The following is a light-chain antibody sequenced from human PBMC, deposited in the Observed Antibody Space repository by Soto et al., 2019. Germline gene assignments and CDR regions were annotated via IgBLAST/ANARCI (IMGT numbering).Light chain of an antibody. CDR2: AAS. CDR1: HVVSNY. J-gene: IGKJ4*01. V-gene: IGKV1-8*01. CDR3: QQVSGYPLN. Sequence: AIRMTQSPSSLSASIGDRVTITCRASHVVSNYLAWYQQGPGKAPKLLIYAASTLQSGVPSRFSGSASGTEFTLTISSLQPEDFATYYCQQVSGYPLNFGGGTKVDIK.